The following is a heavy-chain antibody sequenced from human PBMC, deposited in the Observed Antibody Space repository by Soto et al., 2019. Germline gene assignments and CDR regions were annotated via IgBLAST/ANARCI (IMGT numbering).Heavy chain of an antibody. CDR2: IDYSGST. Sequence: QVQLQESGPGLVKPSQTLSLTCTVSGGSISSGGYYWSWIRQHPGKGLEWIGYIDYSGSTYYNPSLKSRVTISVDTSKNQFSLKLSSVTAADTAVYYCARVPKNYDILTGYYTWYYYYMDVWGKGTTVTVSS. J-gene: IGHJ6*03. CDR3: ARVPKNYDILTGYYTWYYYYMDV. V-gene: IGHV4-31*03. CDR1: GGSISSGGYY. D-gene: IGHD3-9*01.